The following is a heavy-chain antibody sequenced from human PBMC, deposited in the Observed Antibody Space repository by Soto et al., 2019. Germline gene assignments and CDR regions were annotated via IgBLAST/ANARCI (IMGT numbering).Heavy chain of an antibody. D-gene: IGHD6-13*01. CDR1: GYTFTDYH. CDR2: INPNSGDT. J-gene: IGHJ4*02. V-gene: IGHV1-2*02. CDR3: ARVYGYSSTWGLGY. Sequence: QVQLMQSGAAVKKPGASVKVSCKASGYTFTDYHIHWVRQAPGQGLEWMGWINPNSGDTNYTLKFQGRVTMTKDTSISTAYMELSSLRSDDTAVFFCARVYGYSSTWGLGYWGQGTPVSVSS.